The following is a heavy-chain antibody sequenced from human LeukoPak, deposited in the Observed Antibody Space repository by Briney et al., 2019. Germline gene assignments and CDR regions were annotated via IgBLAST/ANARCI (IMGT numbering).Heavy chain of an antibody. CDR3: ARAGSGSYLDY. CDR2: ISYDGSNK. V-gene: IGHV3-30*04. Sequence: GGSLRLSCAASGFTFSSYAMHWVRQAPGKGLEWVAVISYDGSNKYYVDSVKGRFTISRDNSKNTLYLQMNSLRAEDTAVYYCARAGSGSYLDYWGQGTLVTVSS. J-gene: IGHJ4*02. D-gene: IGHD1-26*01. CDR1: GFTFSSYA.